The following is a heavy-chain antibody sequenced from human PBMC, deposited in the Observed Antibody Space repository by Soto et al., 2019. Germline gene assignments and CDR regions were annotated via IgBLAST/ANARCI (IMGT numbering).Heavy chain of an antibody. Sequence: SETLSLTCTVSGGSINSGDYYWSWIRQPPGKGLEWIGYIYYSGSTYYNPSLKSRVTISVDTSKNQFSLKLSSMTAADTAVYYCASYYYDTSGYYPLFDYWGQGTLVTVSS. CDR2: IYYSGST. J-gene: IGHJ4*02. D-gene: IGHD3-22*01. CDR3: ASYYYDTSGYYPLFDY. V-gene: IGHV4-30-4*01. CDR1: GGSINSGDYY.